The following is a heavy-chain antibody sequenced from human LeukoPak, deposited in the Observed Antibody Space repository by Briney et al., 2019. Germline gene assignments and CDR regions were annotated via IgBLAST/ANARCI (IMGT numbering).Heavy chain of an antibody. V-gene: IGHV3-21*06. CDR3: ARDTYDILTGYYKWAFDI. CDR2: ISSSSSYI. D-gene: IGHD3-9*01. J-gene: IGHJ3*02. CDR1: GFTFSSYT. Sequence: GGSLRLSCAASGFTFSSYTMNWVRQAPGEGLEWVSSISSSSSYIYYADSVEGRFTISRDNAKNSLYLQMNSLRAEDTAVYYCARDTYDILTGYYKWAFDIWGQGTMVTVSS.